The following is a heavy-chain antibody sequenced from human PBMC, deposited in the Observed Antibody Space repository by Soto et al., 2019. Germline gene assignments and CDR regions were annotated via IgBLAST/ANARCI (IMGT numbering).Heavy chain of an antibody. Sequence: ASVKVSCKASGGTFSSYAISWVRQAPGQGLKWMGGIIPIFGTANYAQKFQGRVTITADESTSTAYMELSSLRSEDTAVYYCARGTYYDFWSGYSAQTYYFDYWGQGTLVTVSS. CDR1: GGTFSSYA. V-gene: IGHV1-69*13. CDR2: IIPIFGTA. CDR3: ARGTYYDFWSGYSAQTYYFDY. D-gene: IGHD3-3*01. J-gene: IGHJ4*02.